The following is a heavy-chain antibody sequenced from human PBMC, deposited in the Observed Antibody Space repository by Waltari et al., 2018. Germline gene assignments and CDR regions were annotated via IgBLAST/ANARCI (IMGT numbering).Heavy chain of an antibody. V-gene: IGHV4-39*01. Sequence: QLQLQESGPGLVKPSETLSLTCTVSGGSISSSSYYWGWIRQPPGKGLEWIGSIYYSGSTYYNPSLKSRVTISVDTSKNQFSLKLSSVTAVDTAVYYCARRITMVRGVIIKKDAFDIWGQGTMVTVSS. CDR1: GGSISSSSYY. D-gene: IGHD3-10*01. CDR2: IYYSGST. CDR3: ARRITMVRGVIIKKDAFDI. J-gene: IGHJ3*02.